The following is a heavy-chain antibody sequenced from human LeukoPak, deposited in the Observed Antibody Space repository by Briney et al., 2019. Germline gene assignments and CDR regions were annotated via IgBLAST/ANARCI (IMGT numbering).Heavy chain of an antibody. CDR3: ARDAFPLDI. Sequence: SETLSLTCAVYGGSFSGYYWSWIRQPPGKGLEWIGEINHSGSTSYNPSLKSRVTISLDTSKNQFSLTLSSVTAADTAVYYCARDAFPLDIWGQGTMVTVSS. V-gene: IGHV4-34*01. CDR2: INHSGST. J-gene: IGHJ3*02. CDR1: GGSFSGYY. D-gene: IGHD2/OR15-2a*01.